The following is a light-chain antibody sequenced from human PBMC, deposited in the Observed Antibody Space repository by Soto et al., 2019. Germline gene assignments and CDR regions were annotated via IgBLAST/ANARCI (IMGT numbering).Light chain of an antibody. CDR1: SSNVGSNS. J-gene: IGLJ2*01. CDR2: NSD. V-gene: IGLV1-44*01. Sequence: QSVLTQPHSASGTPGQRVTISCSGTSSNVGSNSVSWYHHLPGTAPKLLIYNSDQRPSGVPDRFSGSKSDTSASLAISGLQSEDEADDYFAAWDDSLNSPLFGGGTKVTVL. CDR3: AAWDDSLNSPL.